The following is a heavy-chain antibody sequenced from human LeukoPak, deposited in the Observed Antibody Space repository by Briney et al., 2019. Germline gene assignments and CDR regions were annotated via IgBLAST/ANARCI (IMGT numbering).Heavy chain of an antibody. J-gene: IGHJ4*02. Sequence: GGSLRLSCAASGFTFSSYAMSWVRQAPGKGLEWVSAISGSGGSTYYADSVKGRFTISRGNSKNTLYLQMNSLRAEDTAVYYCAKDTMVRGVIRFDYWGQGTLVTVSS. CDR2: ISGSGGST. V-gene: IGHV3-23*01. CDR1: GFTFSSYA. D-gene: IGHD3-10*01. CDR3: AKDTMVRGVIRFDY.